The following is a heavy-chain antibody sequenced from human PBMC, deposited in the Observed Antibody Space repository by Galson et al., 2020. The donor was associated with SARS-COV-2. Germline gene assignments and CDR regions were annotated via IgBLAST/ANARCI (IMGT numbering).Heavy chain of an antibody. D-gene: IGHD2-21*02. CDR2: ISWNSGSI. CDR1: GFTFDDYA. Sequence: GGSLRLSCAASGFTFDDYAMHWVRQAPGKGLEWVSGISWNSGSIGYADSVKGRFTISRDNAKNSLYLQMNSLRAEDTALYYCAKGRRIRVTPRGRFHYYYYYGMDVWGQWTTVTVSS. V-gene: IGHV3-9*01. CDR3: AKGRRIRVTPRGRFHYYYYYGMDV. J-gene: IGHJ6*02.